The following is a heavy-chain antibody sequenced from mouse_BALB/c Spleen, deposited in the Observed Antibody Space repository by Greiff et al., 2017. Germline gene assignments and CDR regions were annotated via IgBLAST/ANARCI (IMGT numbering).Heavy chain of an antibody. CDR2: ISSGGSYT. CDR1: GFTFSSYG. V-gene: IGHV5-6*01. Sequence: EVQGVESGGDLVKPGGSLKLSCAASGFTFSSYGMSWVRQTPDKRLEWVATISSGGSYTYYPDSVKGRFTISRDNAKNTLYLQMSSLKSEDTAMYYCARRGYDGAWFAYWGQGTLVTVSA. CDR3: ARRGYDGAWFAY. D-gene: IGHD2-14*01. J-gene: IGHJ3*01.